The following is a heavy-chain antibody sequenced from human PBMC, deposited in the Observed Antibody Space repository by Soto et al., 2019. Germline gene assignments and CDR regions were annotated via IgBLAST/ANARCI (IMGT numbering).Heavy chain of an antibody. Sequence: QVQLVQSGAEVKKPGSSVKVSCKASGGTFSSYAISWVRQAPGQGLEWMGGIITIFGTANYAQKFQGRVTITADESTSTAYMELSSLRSEDTAVYYCARVVRYCSSTSCYTGWFDPWGQGTLVTVSS. V-gene: IGHV1-69*01. CDR3: ARVVRYCSSTSCYTGWFDP. J-gene: IGHJ5*02. CDR1: GGTFSSYA. CDR2: IITIFGTA. D-gene: IGHD2-2*02.